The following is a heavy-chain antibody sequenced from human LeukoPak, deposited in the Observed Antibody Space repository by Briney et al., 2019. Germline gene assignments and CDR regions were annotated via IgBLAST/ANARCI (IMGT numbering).Heavy chain of an antibody. D-gene: IGHD6-13*01. V-gene: IGHV4-39*01. CDR2: IYYSGST. J-gene: IGHJ5*02. CDR3: ATSAAGMEFDP. CDR1: GGSISSSSYY. Sequence: SETLSLTCTVSGGSISSSSYYWGWIRQPPGKGLEWIGSIYYSGSTYYNPSLKSRVTISVDTSKNQFSLKLSSVTAADTAVYYCATSAAGMEFDPWGQGTLVTVSS.